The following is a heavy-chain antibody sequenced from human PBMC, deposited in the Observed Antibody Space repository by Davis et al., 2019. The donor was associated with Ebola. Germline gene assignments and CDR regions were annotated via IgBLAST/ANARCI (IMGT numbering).Heavy chain of an antibody. Sequence: GESLKISCAASGFTFSDHYMDWVRQAPGKGLEWVGRIRNKANSYTTEYAASVKGRFTISRDDSKNSLYLQMNSLKTEDTAVYYCARGGVEYCSSTSCYTDYYYGMDVWGQGTTVTVSS. CDR3: ARGGVEYCSSTSCYTDYYYGMDV. D-gene: IGHD2-2*02. CDR1: GFTFSDHY. V-gene: IGHV3-72*01. J-gene: IGHJ6*02. CDR2: IRNKANSYTT.